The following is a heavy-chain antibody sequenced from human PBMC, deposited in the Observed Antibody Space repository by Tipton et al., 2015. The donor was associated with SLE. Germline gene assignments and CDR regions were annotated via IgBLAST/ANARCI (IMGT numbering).Heavy chain of an antibody. V-gene: IGHV4-4*07. J-gene: IGHJ4*02. CDR1: GYSINSNYY. Sequence: TLSLTCAVSGYSINSNYYWGWVRQPAGKGLEWIGRIYTGGNTKYNPALESRVTLSVDTSKDQFSLKLSSVTAADTAVYYCVVCSPSSCSYFDYWGQGTLVTVSS. CDR3: VVCSPSSCSYFDY. CDR2: IYTGGNT. D-gene: IGHD2-2*01.